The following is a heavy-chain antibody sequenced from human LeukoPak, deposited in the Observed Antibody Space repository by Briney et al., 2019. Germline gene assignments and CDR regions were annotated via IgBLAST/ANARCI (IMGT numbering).Heavy chain of an antibody. J-gene: IGHJ4*02. CDR1: GGSISTCY. D-gene: IGHD6-19*01. V-gene: IGHV4-59*08. CDR3: ARRLAVTGRYYFDY. CDR2: VYYSGIT. Sequence: PSETLSLTCSVSGGSISTCYWSWIRQPPGKGLEWIGYVYYSGITNYNPSLKSRVTISVDRSKNQFSLKLSSVTAADTAVYYCARRLAVTGRYYFDYWGQGTLVTVSS.